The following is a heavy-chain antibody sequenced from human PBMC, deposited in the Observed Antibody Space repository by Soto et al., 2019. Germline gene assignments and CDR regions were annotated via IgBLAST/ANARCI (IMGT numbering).Heavy chain of an antibody. V-gene: IGHV3-23*01. Sequence: GGSLRLSCAASGFTFSSYAMSWVRRAPGKGLEWVSAISGSGGSTYYADSVKGRFTISRDNSKNTLYLQMNSLRAEDTAVYYCAKGPRIAAAVDYYYFGMDVWGQVTTVTVSS. CDR3: AKGPRIAAAVDYYYFGMDV. CDR2: ISGSGGST. CDR1: GFTFSSYA. D-gene: IGHD6-13*01. J-gene: IGHJ6*02.